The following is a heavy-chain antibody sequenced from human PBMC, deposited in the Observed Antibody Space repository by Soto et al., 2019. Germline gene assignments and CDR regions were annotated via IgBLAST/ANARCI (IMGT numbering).Heavy chain of an antibody. CDR3: AHRRSRYTCDY. CDR2: IYWDDDK. V-gene: IGHV2-5*02. J-gene: IGHJ4*02. D-gene: IGHD5-18*01. Sequence: QITLKESGPTLVKPTQTLTLTCTFSGFSLSTSGVGVGWIRQPPGKALEWLALIYWDDDKRYRPSLKSTLTITKDTSKNQVALTMTNMDPVDTATYYGAHRRSRYTCDYWVQGTLVTVSS. CDR1: GFSLSTSGVG.